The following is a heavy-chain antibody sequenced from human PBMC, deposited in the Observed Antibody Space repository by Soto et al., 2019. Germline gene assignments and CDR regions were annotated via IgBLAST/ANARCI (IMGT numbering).Heavy chain of an antibody. J-gene: IGHJ3*02. Sequence: ASVKVSCKASGYTFTGYYMHWVRQAPGQGLEWMGWINPNSGGTNYAQKFQGWVTMTRDTSISTAYMELSRLRSDDTAVYYCARVMRYCSGGSCLGDAFDIWGQGTMVTVS. CDR3: ARVMRYCSGGSCLGDAFDI. D-gene: IGHD2-15*01. CDR2: INPNSGGT. V-gene: IGHV1-2*04. CDR1: GYTFTGYY.